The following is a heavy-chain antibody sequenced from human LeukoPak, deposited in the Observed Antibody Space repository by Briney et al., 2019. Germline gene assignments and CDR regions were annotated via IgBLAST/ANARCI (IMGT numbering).Heavy chain of an antibody. CDR2: IYYSGST. V-gene: IGHV4-39*01. J-gene: IGHJ3*02. CDR1: GGSISSSSYY. D-gene: IGHD2-2*01. Sequence: SETLTLTCTVSGGSISSSSYYWGWIRQPPGKGLEWIGSIYYSGSTYYNPSLKSRVTISVDTSKNQFSLKLSSVTAADTAVYYCASYCSSASCPHRRAFDIWGQGTMVTVSS. CDR3: ASYCSSASCPHRRAFDI.